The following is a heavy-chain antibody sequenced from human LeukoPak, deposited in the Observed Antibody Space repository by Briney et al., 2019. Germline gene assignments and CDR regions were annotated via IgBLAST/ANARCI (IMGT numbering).Heavy chain of an antibody. CDR3: ARTLSDASPVAT. V-gene: IGHV4-38-2*02. CDR1: GYFLSSGFY. J-gene: IGHJ4*01. D-gene: IGHD2-8*01. Sequence: SETLSLTCNVSGYFLSSGFYWGWIRQPPGKGLEWIVSVYHSGPTIYNPSLKSRVTMSMDTSMNHYSLKLRSVTAADTAVYYCARTLSDASPVATWGHGTLVTVSS. CDR2: VYHSGPT.